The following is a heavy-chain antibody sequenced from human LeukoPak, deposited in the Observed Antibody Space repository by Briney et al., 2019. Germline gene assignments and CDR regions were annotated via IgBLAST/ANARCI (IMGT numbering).Heavy chain of an antibody. D-gene: IGHD2-21*02. Sequence: GASVTVSFKASGYTFTNYYMHWVRQAPGQGLQWMGIINPSGGSTNYAQKFQGRFTMTRDMSTRIVYMELTSLRSEDTAVYYCASNIAYCGGDCFPNWFDPWGQGALVTVSS. V-gene: IGHV1-46*01. CDR1: GYTFTNYY. CDR2: INPSGGST. J-gene: IGHJ5*02. CDR3: ASNIAYCGGDCFPNWFDP.